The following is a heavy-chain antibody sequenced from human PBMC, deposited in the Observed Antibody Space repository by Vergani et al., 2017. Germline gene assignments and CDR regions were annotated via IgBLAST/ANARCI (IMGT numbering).Heavy chain of an antibody. Sequence: EVQLVESGGGLVQPGGSLRLSCAASGFTVSSNYMSWVRQAPGKGLEWVSVIYSGGSTYYADSVKGRFTISRDNSKNTLYLQMNSLRTEDTALYYCAKAYYYGSGSLVDYWGQGTLVTVSS. J-gene: IGHJ4*02. CDR2: IYSGGST. V-gene: IGHV3-66*02. CDR1: GFTVSSNY. CDR3: AKAYYYGSGSLVDY. D-gene: IGHD3-10*01.